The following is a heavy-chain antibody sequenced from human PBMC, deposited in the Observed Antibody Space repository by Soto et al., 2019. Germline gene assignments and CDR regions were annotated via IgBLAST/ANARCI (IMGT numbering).Heavy chain of an antibody. CDR3: ATAIPGGYKWDY. Sequence: QVQLVQSGAEVKQPGASVKVSCKVSGYTLTELSMHWVRQAPGKGLEWMGGFDFQQGETIYAQNFQGKVTMTEDTSTDTAYTDLSSLTSDRTVVYYCATAIPGGYKWDYWGQGTLVTVSS. V-gene: IGHV1-24*01. CDR2: FDFQQGET. CDR1: GYTLTELS. J-gene: IGHJ4*02. D-gene: IGHD3-22*01.